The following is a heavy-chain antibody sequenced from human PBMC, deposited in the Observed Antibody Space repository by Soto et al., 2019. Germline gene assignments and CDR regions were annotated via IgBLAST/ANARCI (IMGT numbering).Heavy chain of an antibody. Sequence: GGSLRLSCAASGFTFSSYAMSWVRQAPGKGLEWVSAISGSGGSTYYADSVKGRFTISRDNSKNTLYLQMNSLRAEDTAVYYCAKGLYYGSGSSRALYYFDYWGQGTLVTVSS. D-gene: IGHD3-10*01. J-gene: IGHJ4*02. CDR3: AKGLYYGSGSSRALYYFDY. CDR1: GFTFSSYA. CDR2: ISGSGGST. V-gene: IGHV3-23*01.